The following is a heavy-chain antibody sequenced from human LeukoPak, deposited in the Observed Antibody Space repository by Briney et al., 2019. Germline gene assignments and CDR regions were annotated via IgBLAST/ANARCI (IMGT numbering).Heavy chain of an antibody. CDR2: INPNSGGT. D-gene: IGHD4-17*01. CDR1: GYTFTGYY. CDR3: ARVDYGDYGAFDI. V-gene: IGHV1-2*02. J-gene: IGHJ3*02. Sequence: GASVKVSCKASGYTFTGYYMHWVRQAPGQGLEWMGWINPNSGGTNYAQKFQGRVTMTRDTSISTAYMELSRLRSDDTAVYYCARVDYGDYGAFDIWGQGTMVTVSS.